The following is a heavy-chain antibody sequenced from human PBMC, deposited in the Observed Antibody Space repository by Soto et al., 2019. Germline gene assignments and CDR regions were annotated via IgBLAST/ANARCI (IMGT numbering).Heavy chain of an antibody. Sequence: QVQLVQSGAEVKKPGASVKVSCKASGYTFTSYFMHWVRQAPGQGLEWMGIINPRGGSTSYAQKFKGSITMTMHTSTSTVYMELSSLRSDVTAVYYCATVYCSVGSCYSIYYCGQGILVTVSS. CDR2: INPRGGST. J-gene: IGHJ4*02. D-gene: IGHD2-15*01. V-gene: IGHV1-46*03. CDR3: ATVYCSVGSCYSIYY. CDR1: GYTFTSYF.